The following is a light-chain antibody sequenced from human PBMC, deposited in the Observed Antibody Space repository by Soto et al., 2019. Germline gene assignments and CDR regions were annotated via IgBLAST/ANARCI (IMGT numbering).Light chain of an antibody. V-gene: IGKV1-5*03. CDR3: QQYNSYPWT. CDR1: QSISSW. J-gene: IGKJ1*01. Sequence: DIQMTQSPSTLSASVGDRVTITCRASQSISSWLAWYQQNPGKAPKLLIYKASSLESGVPSRFSGSGSGTEFPLTISSLQPDDFATYYCQQYNSYPWTVGQGTKVDSK. CDR2: KAS.